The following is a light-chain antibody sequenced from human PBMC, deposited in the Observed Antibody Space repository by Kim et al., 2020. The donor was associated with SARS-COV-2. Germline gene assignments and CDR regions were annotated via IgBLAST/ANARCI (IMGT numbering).Light chain of an antibody. V-gene: IGLV2-14*03. CDR3: SSYRGGNTWV. J-gene: IGLJ3*02. Sequence: QSALTQPASVSGTPGQSITISCTGTSSDIGGYKYVSWYQQHPGKAPKLMMSNVSERRSGVSTRFSGSKSGNTASLTISGLQVEDEADYYCSSYRGGNTWVFGGGTKVTVL. CDR1: SSDIGGYKY. CDR2: NVS.